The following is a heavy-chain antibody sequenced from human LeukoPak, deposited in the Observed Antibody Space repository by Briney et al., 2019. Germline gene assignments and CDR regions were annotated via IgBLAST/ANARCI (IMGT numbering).Heavy chain of an antibody. V-gene: IGHV4-61*10. CDR3: ARGTAAAGTDY. J-gene: IGHJ4*02. CDR2: SHNSGST. Sequence: SETLSLTCIVSGGSISRGSYYWNWIRQPAGKGLEWMGRSHNSGSTNYNPSLKSRVTISVDTSKNQFSLKLSSVTAADTAVYYCARGTAAAGTDYWGQGTLVTVSS. D-gene: IGHD6-13*01. CDR1: GGSISRGSYY.